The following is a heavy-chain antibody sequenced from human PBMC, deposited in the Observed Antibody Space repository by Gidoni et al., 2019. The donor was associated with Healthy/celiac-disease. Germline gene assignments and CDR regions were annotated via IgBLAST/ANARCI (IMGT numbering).Heavy chain of an antibody. D-gene: IGHD3-10*01. CDR3: AIHLGLGVRFAFDI. CDR2: MNPNSGNT. J-gene: IGHJ3*02. V-gene: IGHV1-8*01. CDR1: GSTFTSYD. Sequence: QVQLVQSGAEVKKPGASVQVSCKASGSTFTSYDINWVRQATGQGLEWMGWMNPNSGNTGYAQKFQGRVTMTRNTSISTAYMELSSLRSEDTAVYYCAIHLGLGVRFAFDIWGQGTMVTVSS.